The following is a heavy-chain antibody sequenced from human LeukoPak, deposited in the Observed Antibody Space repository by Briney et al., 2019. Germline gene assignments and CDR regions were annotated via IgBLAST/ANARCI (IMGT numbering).Heavy chain of an antibody. V-gene: IGHV1-18*01. J-gene: IGHJ3*02. Sequence: ASVKVSCKASGYTFTSYGISWVRQAPGQGLEWMGWISAYNGNTNYAQKLQGRVTMTTDTSTSTAYMELRSLRSDDTAVYYCARETYYYDSSGYYYGGFHAFDIWGQGTMVTVSS. CDR3: ARETYYYDSSGYYYGGFHAFDI. D-gene: IGHD3-22*01. CDR1: GYTFTSYG. CDR2: ISAYNGNT.